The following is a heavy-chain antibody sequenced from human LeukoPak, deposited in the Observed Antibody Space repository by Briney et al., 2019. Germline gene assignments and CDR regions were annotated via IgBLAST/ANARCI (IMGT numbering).Heavy chain of an antibody. Sequence: GGSLRPSCAASGFTFSNAWMSWVRQAPGKGLEWVSAISGSGGSTYYADSVKGRFTISRDNSKNTLYLQMNSLRAEDTAVYYCATLPLRDTAMAPVGGYWGQGTLVTVSS. V-gene: IGHV3-23*01. J-gene: IGHJ4*02. CDR2: ISGSGGST. CDR1: GFTFSNAW. D-gene: IGHD5-18*01. CDR3: ATLPLRDTAMAPVGGY.